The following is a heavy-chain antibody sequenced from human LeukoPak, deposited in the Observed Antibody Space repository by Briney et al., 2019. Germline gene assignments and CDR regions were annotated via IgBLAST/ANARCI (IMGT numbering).Heavy chain of an antibody. J-gene: IGHJ4*02. Sequence: SETLSVTCTVSGGSLNGYYWSWIRQPQGKGLEWIGYIYDTGSTNYNPALRSRVTISLDTSTNQFSLKLSSVTAADTAVYHCARHFYDSRGSYSFALDYWGQGTLVTVSS. CDR1: GGSLNGYY. CDR3: ARHFYDSRGSYSFALDY. V-gene: IGHV4-59*08. D-gene: IGHD1-26*01. CDR2: IYDTGST.